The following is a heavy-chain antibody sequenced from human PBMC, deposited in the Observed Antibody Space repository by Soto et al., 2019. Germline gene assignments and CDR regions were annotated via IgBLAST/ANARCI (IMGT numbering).Heavy chain of an antibody. CDR2: ISTYNGKT. CDR3: ARDYLSVGNYWEDCFDP. CDR1: GYTFISYG. Sequence: ASVKVSCKTSGYTFISYGISWVRQAPGQGPEWMGRISTYNGKTYYAQKLQGRVTMTADTSTSTAYMELRSLRSDDTAVYYCARDYLSVGNYWEDCFDPWGQRTLVTVSS. D-gene: IGHD1-7*01. J-gene: IGHJ5*02. V-gene: IGHV1-18*01.